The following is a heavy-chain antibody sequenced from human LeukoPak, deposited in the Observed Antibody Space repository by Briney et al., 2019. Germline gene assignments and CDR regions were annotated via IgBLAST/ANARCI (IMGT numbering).Heavy chain of an antibody. J-gene: IGHJ4*02. CDR1: VFTFTSYV. D-gene: IGHD3-16*01. V-gene: IGHV3-23*01. CDR3: ASPPLSSNAFG. CDR2: LIVVVVVT. Sequence: GGPLRLSCAPSVFTFTSYVMSWVPTAPGRGLEGVSPLIVVVVVTYYAESVRGGFTISRDNSKKTLFLQMNSLRAEDTAVYYCASPPLSSNAFGWGQGTLVTVSS.